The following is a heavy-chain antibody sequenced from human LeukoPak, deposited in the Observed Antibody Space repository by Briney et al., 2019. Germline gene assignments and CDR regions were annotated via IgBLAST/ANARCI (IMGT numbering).Heavy chain of an antibody. CDR2: ISAYNGNT. J-gene: IGHJ4*02. CDR3: ARAIAVADIHY. CDR1: GGTFSSYA. Sequence: ASVKVSCKASGGTFSSYAISWVRQAPGQGLEWMGWISAYNGNTNYAQKLQGRVTMTTDTSTSTAYMELRSLRSDDTAVYYCARAIAVADIHYWGQGTLVTVSS. D-gene: IGHD6-19*01. V-gene: IGHV1-18*01.